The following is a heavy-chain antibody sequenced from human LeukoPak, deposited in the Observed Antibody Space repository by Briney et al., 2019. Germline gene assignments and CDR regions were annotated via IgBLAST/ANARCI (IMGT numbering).Heavy chain of an antibody. CDR3: ARTYYDFWSGYYSMFDP. Sequence: PSETLSLTCAVYGGSFSGYYWSWIRQPPGKGLEWIGEINHSGSTNYNPSPKSRVTISVDTSKNQFSLKLSSVTAADTAVYYCARTYYDFWSGYYSMFDPWGQGTLVTVSS. V-gene: IGHV4-34*01. J-gene: IGHJ5*02. CDR2: INHSGST. D-gene: IGHD3-3*01. CDR1: GGSFSGYY.